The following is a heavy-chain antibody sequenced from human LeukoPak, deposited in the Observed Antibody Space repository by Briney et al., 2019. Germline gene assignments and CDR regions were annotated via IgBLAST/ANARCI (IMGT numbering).Heavy chain of an antibody. V-gene: IGHV4-30-4*01. CDR1: GGSISSGDYY. CDR2: IYYSGSA. D-gene: IGHD3-9*01. CDR3: ARQYYDILTGYERGDAFDI. J-gene: IGHJ3*02. Sequence: SETLSLTCTVSGGSISSGDYYWSWIRQPPGKGLEWIGYIYYSGSASYSPSLKSRVTISVDTSKNQFSLKLSSVTAADTAVYYCARQYYDILTGYERGDAFDIWGQGTMVTVSS.